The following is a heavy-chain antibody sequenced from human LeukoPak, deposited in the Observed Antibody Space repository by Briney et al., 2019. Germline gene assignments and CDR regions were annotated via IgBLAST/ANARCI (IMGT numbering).Heavy chain of an antibody. CDR1: GGSVSSYY. CDR2: IYTRGKT. D-gene: IGHD3-10*01. Sequence: PSETLSLTCTVSGGSVSSYYWSWIRQPPGKGLEWVGYIYTRGKTNSNPSLKGRVTILGDTSKNQFSLKLSSVTAADTAVYYCARHLHSDGSGSYLNWLDPWGQRILVTVSS. CDR3: ARHLHSDGSGSYLNWLDP. V-gene: IGHV4-4*09. J-gene: IGHJ5*02.